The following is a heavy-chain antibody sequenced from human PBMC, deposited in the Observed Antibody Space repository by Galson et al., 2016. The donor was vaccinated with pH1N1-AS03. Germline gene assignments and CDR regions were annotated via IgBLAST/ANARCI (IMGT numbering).Heavy chain of an antibody. CDR1: GFTFSTYW. D-gene: IGHD6-19*01. CDR2: INHDGGER. V-gene: IGHV3-7*03. J-gene: IGHJ4*02. Sequence: SLRLSCAASGFTFSTYWMMWVRQAPGKGLEWVANINHDGGERYYVDSMKGRFTISRDNAKNSLFLQMDSLRAEDTAVYFCARMQWLLPQYYFNCWGQGTLVTVSS. CDR3: ARMQWLLPQYYFNC.